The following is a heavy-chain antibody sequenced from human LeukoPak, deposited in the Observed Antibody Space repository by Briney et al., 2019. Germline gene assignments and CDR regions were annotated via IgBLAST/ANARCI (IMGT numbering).Heavy chain of an antibody. CDR3: ARDFAIAAAGKPNDY. D-gene: IGHD6-13*01. CDR1: GYTFTSYG. Sequence: ASVKVSCKASGYTFTSYGISWVRQAPGQGLEWMGWISAHNGNTNYAQKLQGRVTMTTDTSTSTAYMELRSLRSDDTAVYYCARDFAIAAAGKPNDYWGQGTLVTVSS. CDR2: ISAHNGNT. J-gene: IGHJ4*02. V-gene: IGHV1-18*01.